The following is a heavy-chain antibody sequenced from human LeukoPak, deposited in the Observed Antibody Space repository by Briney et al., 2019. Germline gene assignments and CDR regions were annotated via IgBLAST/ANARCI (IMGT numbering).Heavy chain of an antibody. Sequence: SQTLSLTCTVSGGSISSGGYYWSWIRQHPGKGLEWIGYIYYSGSTYYNPSLKSRVTISVDTSKNQFSLKLSSVTAADTAVYYCARGVNPYDFWSGYYHAFHFDYWGQGTLVTVSS. CDR3: ARGVNPYDFWSGYYHAFHFDY. J-gene: IGHJ4*02. CDR2: IYYSGST. D-gene: IGHD3-3*01. CDR1: GGSISSGGYY. V-gene: IGHV4-31*03.